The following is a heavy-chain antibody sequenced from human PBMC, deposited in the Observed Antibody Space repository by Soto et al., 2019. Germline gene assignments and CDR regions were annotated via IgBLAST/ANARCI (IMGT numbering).Heavy chain of an antibody. J-gene: IGHJ4*02. D-gene: IGHD1-26*01. Sequence: EASVKVSCTASGYTFTSYGISWVRQAPGQGLEWMGWISAYNGNTNYAQKLQGRVTMTTDTSTSTAYMELRSLRSDDTAVYYCARGRSGSYYRLRDFDYWGQGTLVTVSS. CDR2: ISAYNGNT. CDR1: GYTFTSYG. CDR3: ARGRSGSYYRLRDFDY. V-gene: IGHV1-18*01.